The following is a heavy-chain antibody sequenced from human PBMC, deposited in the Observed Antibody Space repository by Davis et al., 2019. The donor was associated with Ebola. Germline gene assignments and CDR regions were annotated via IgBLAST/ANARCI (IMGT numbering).Heavy chain of an antibody. Sequence: PGGSLRLSCAASGFTFSSYSMNWVRQAPGKGLEWVSYISSSSSTIYYADSVKGRFTISRDNAKNSLYLQMNSLRAEDTAVYYCARDRRRWLHRSYNWFDPWGQGTLVTVSS. V-gene: IGHV3-48*04. CDR1: GFTFSSYS. CDR2: ISSSSSTI. D-gene: IGHD5-24*01. J-gene: IGHJ5*02. CDR3: ARDRRRWLHRSYNWFDP.